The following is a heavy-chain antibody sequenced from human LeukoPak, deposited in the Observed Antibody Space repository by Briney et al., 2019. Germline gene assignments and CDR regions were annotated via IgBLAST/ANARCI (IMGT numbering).Heavy chain of an antibody. Sequence: GASVKISCKASGYTFTGYYMHWVREAPGQGLEWMGWINPNSGGTNYAQKFQGRVTMTRDTSISTAYMELSRLRSDDTAVYYCAKDDTYHDSSNYFRNTHLTDYWGQGTLVTVSS. V-gene: IGHV1-2*02. J-gene: IGHJ4*02. CDR3: AKDDTYHDSSNYFRNTHLTDY. D-gene: IGHD3-22*01. CDR2: INPNSGGT. CDR1: GYTFTGYY.